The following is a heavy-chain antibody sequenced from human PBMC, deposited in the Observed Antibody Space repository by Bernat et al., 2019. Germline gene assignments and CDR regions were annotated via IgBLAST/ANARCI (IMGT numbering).Heavy chain of an antibody. D-gene: IGHD3-9*01. Sequence: EVQLVESGGGLVQPGGSLRLSCAASGFTFSSYEMNWVRQAPGKGLEWVSYISSSGSTIYYADSVKGRFTISRDNAKNSLYLQMNSLRAEDTAVYYCARVGDILTGNNWNDYWGQGTLDTVSS. J-gene: IGHJ4*02. V-gene: IGHV3-48*03. CDR3: ARVGDILTGNNWNDY. CDR1: GFTFSSYE. CDR2: ISSSGSTI.